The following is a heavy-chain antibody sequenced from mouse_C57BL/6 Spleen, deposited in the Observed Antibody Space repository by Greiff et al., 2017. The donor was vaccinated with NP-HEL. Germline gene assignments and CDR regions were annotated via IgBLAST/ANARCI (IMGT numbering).Heavy chain of an antibody. J-gene: IGHJ1*03. CDR1: GFTFSDYY. CDR3: ARNSDYYGSRDWYFDV. Sequence: EVQLVESEGGLVQPGSSMKLSCTASGFTFSDYYMAWVRQVPEKGLEWVANINYDGSSTYYLDSLKSRFIISRDNAKNILYLQMSSLKSEDTATYYCARNSDYYGSRDWYFDVWGTGTTVTVSS. D-gene: IGHD1-1*01. V-gene: IGHV5-16*01. CDR2: INYDGSST.